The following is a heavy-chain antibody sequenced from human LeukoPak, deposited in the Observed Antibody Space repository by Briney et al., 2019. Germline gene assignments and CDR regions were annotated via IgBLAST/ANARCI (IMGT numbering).Heavy chain of an antibody. CDR3: ARAASRDGYNDY. V-gene: IGHV1-18*01. Sequence: ASVKVSCKASGYTFTSYGISWVRQAPGQGLEWMGWISAYNGNTNYAQKLQGRVTMTTDTSTSTAYMEPRSLRSDDTAVYYCARAASRDGYNDYWGQGTLVTVSS. CDR1: GYTFTSYG. D-gene: IGHD5-24*01. J-gene: IGHJ4*02. CDR2: ISAYNGNT.